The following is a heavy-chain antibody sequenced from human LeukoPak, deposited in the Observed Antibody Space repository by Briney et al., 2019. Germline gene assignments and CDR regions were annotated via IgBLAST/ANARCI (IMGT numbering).Heavy chain of an antibody. Sequence: PGGSLRLSCAASGFTFSSYGMHWVRQAPGKGLAWVAVIWYDGSNKYYADSVKGRFTISSDNSRNTLYLQMNSLRAEDTAVYYCARDQGYYYYGMDVWGQGTTVTVSS. CDR1: GFTFSSYG. CDR2: IWYDGSNK. CDR3: ARDQGYYYYGMDV. J-gene: IGHJ6*02. V-gene: IGHV3-33*08.